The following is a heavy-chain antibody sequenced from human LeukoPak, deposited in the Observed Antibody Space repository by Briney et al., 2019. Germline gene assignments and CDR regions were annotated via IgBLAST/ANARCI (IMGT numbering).Heavy chain of an antibody. Sequence: GGSLRLSCAVSGFTVSSNYMSWVRQAPGKGLEWVSVIYSGGSTYYADSVKGRFTISRDNSKNTLYLQMNSLRAEDTAVYYCASRVAVAGTLGFDYWGQGTLVTVSS. CDR1: GFTVSSNY. CDR3: ASRVAVAGTLGFDY. J-gene: IGHJ4*02. V-gene: IGHV3-53*01. CDR2: IYSGGST. D-gene: IGHD6-19*01.